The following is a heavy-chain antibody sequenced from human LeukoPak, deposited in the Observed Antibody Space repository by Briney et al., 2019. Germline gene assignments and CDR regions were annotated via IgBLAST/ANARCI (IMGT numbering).Heavy chain of an antibody. J-gene: IGHJ4*02. CDR2: IAYDGKTT. Sequence: GGSLRLSCAASGFTFSTYGTHWVRQAPGKGLEWVAVIAYDGKTTYYADSVKGRFTISRDNSKSILYLQMSSLRAEDTAVYYCAKDKYNWNYFDYWGQRILVTVSS. V-gene: IGHV3-30*18. D-gene: IGHD1-20*01. CDR3: AKDKYNWNYFDY. CDR1: GFTFSTYG.